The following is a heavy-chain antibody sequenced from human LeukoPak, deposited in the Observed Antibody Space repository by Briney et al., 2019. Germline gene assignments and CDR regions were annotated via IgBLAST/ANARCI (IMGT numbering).Heavy chain of an antibody. Sequence: GGSLRLSCTASGFTFGDYAMSWFRQAPGEGLGWVSRINSDGSSTSYADSVKGRFTISRDNAKNTLYLQMNSLRAEDTAVYYCASLRAGDTAMADDAFDIWGQGTMVTVSS. CDR3: ASLRAGDTAMADDAFDI. J-gene: IGHJ3*02. D-gene: IGHD5-18*01. V-gene: IGHV3-74*01. CDR2: INSDGSST. CDR1: GFTFGDYA.